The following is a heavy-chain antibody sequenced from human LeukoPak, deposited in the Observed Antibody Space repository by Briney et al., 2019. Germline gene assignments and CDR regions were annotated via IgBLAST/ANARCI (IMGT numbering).Heavy chain of an antibody. Sequence: SETQSITCTVSGYSITNNYFWGWIRQSPGKGLEWIGTISRSGSTYYNPSLKIRVTMSLDTSKNQFYLKLISMTAADTAVYYCTRLVPAWEGGGSNYWGRGTLVTVSS. CDR3: TRLVPAWEGGGSNY. CDR1: GYSITNNYF. CDR2: ISRSGST. D-gene: IGHD1-26*01. J-gene: IGHJ4*01. V-gene: IGHV4-38-2*02.